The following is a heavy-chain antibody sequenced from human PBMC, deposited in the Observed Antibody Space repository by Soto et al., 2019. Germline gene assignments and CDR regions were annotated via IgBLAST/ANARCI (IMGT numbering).Heavy chain of an antibody. J-gene: IGHJ4*02. CDR2: FDPEDGET. CDR3: ATDLYCSGGSCYSTFDY. D-gene: IGHD2-15*01. V-gene: IGHV1-24*01. CDR1: GYTLTELS. Sequence: GASVKVSCKVSGYTLTELSMHWVRQAPGKGLERMGGFDPEDGETIYAQKFQGRVTMTEDTSTDTAYMELSSLRSEDTAVYYCATDLYCSGGSCYSTFDYWGQGTLVTVSS.